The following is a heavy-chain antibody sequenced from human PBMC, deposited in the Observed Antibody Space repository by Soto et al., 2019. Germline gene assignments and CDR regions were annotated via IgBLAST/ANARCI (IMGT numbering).Heavy chain of an antibody. CDR3: AKYYYDSSGYFDAFDI. V-gene: IGHV4-31*03. D-gene: IGHD3-22*01. J-gene: IGHJ3*02. CDR2: IYYSGST. CDR1: GGSISSGGYY. Sequence: SETLSLTCTVSGGSISSGGYYWSWIRQHPGKGLEWIGYIYYSGSTYYNPSLKSRVTISVDTSKNQFSLKLSSVTAADTAVYYCAKYYYDSSGYFDAFDIWGQGTMVT.